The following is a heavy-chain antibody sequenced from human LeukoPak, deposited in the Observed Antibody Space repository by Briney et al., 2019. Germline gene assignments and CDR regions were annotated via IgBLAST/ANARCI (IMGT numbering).Heavy chain of an antibody. CDR3: AKQKGYCSGGSSYYSDY. V-gene: IGHV3-23*01. D-gene: IGHD2-15*01. CDR1: GFTFSSYA. Sequence: GGSLRLSCAASGFTFSSYAMSWVRQAPGKGLEWVSTLSGSGASTSYADSVRGRFTISRDNSKNTLYLQMNSLRAEDTARYYCAKQKGYCSGGSSYYSDYWGQGTLVTVSS. J-gene: IGHJ4*02. CDR2: LSGSGAST.